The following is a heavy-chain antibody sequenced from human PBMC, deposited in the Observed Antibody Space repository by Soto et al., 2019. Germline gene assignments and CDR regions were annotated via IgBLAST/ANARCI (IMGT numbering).Heavy chain of an antibody. CDR2: IYSGGST. J-gene: IGHJ6*02. CDR3: ARAVYYYYYGMDV. Sequence: GGSLRLSCAASGFTVSSNYMSWVRQAPGKGLEWVSVIYSGGSTYYADSVKGRFTISRDNSKNTLYLQMNSLRAGDTAVYYCARAVYYYYYGMDVWGQGTTVTVSS. V-gene: IGHV3-66*01. CDR1: GFTVSSNY.